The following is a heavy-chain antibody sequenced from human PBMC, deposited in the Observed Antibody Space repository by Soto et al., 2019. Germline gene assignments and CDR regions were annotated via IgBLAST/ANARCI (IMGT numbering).Heavy chain of an antibody. V-gene: IGHV1-18*01. CDR3: ARVGDVRFGEGYYYCYYKDV. J-gene: IGHJ6*03. Sequence: ASVKVSCKASGYTFTSYGISWVRQAPGQGLEWMGWISAYNGNTNYAQKLQGRVTMTTDTSTSTAYMELRSLRSDDTAVYYCARVGDVRFGEGYYYCYYKDVWGKGTTVTVSS. CDR2: ISAYNGNT. CDR1: GYTFTSYG. D-gene: IGHD3-10*01.